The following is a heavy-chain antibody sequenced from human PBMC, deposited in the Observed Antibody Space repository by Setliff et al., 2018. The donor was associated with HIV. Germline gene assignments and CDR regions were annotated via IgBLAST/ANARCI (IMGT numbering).Heavy chain of an antibody. Sequence: GGSLRLSCAASGFTFSSYSMNWVRQAPGKGLDWVSYTSSSGATIYYADSVKGRFTIYRDNTKNSLYLQMNILRTEDTAVYYCARKYYDSSGQPSDAFDTWGQGTLVTVSS. CDR1: GFTFSSYS. CDR2: TSSSGATI. D-gene: IGHD3-22*01. CDR3: ARKYYDSSGQPSDAFDT. V-gene: IGHV3-48*04. J-gene: IGHJ3*02.